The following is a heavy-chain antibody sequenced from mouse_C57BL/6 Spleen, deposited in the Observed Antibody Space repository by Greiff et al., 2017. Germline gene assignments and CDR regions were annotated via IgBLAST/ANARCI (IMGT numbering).Heavy chain of an antibody. CDR2: IYPRSGNT. D-gene: IGHD2-1*01. CDR3: ARDGNYFDY. V-gene: IGHV1-81*01. J-gene: IGHJ2*01. Sequence: QVQLQQSGAELARPGASVKLSCKASGYTFTSYGISWVKQSTGRGLEWIGEIYPRSGNTYYNEKFKGKATLTADKSYSTAYMELRSLTSEDSAVYFCARDGNYFDYWGQGTTLTVSS. CDR1: GYTFTSYG.